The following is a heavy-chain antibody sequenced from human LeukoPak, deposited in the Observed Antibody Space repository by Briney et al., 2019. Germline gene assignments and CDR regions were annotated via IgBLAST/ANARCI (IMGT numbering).Heavy chain of an antibody. V-gene: IGHV3-48*03. D-gene: IGHD3-22*01. CDR3: ARDFDSSGFDY. CDR2: ICSSGSTI. CDR1: GFTISIYE. Sequence: PGGSLRLSCAASGFTISIYEMNCVRQAPGEGLEWVSYICSSGSTIYYADSVKGRFTISRDNAKNSLYLQMNRLRDEDTAVYYCARDFDSSGFDYWGQGTLVTVSS. J-gene: IGHJ4*02.